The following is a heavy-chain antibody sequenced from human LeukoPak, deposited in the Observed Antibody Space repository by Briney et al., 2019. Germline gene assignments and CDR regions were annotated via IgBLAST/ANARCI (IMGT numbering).Heavy chain of an antibody. J-gene: IGHJ3*02. D-gene: IGHD6-19*01. CDR2: IIPIFGTA. CDR3: ARDYHGGSSGWYSLGSAFDI. V-gene: IGHV1-69*05. Sequence: SVKVSCKASGGTFSSYAISWVRQAPGQGLEWMGRIIPIFGTANYAQKFQGRVTITTDESTSTAYMELSSLRSEDTAVYYCARDYHGGSSGWYSLGSAFDIWGQGTMVTVSS. CDR1: GGTFSSYA.